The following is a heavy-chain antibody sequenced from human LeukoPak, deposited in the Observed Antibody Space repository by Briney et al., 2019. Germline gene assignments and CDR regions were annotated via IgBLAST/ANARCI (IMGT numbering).Heavy chain of an antibody. CDR3: ATSGTSASSPGYYYYMDV. CDR1: GYTFTGYY. D-gene: IGHD6-6*01. J-gene: IGHJ6*03. V-gene: IGHV1-2*02. Sequence: SVKVSCKASGYTFTGYYMHWVRQAPGQGLEWMGWIHPDSAATNYAQTFQGRVTMTRDTSISTAYMELSRLRSDDTAVYFCATSGTSASSPGYYYYMDVWGKGTTVTVSS. CDR2: IHPDSAAT.